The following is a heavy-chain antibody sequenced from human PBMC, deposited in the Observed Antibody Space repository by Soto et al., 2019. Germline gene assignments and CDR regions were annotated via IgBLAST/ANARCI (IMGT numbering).Heavy chain of an antibody. V-gene: IGHV3-23*01. CDR3: AKVPSWGNDY. Sequence: VGSLRLSCAASGLTFSSYAMSWVRQAPGKGLEWVSAISGSGGSTYYADSVKGRFTISRDNSKNTLYLQMNSLRAEDTAVYYCAKVPSWGNDYWGQGTLVTVSS. D-gene: IGHD2-2*01. CDR1: GLTFSSYA. J-gene: IGHJ4*02. CDR2: ISGSGGST.